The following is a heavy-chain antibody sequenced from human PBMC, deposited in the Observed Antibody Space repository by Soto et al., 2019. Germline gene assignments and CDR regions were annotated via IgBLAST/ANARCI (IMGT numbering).Heavy chain of an antibody. CDR1: GCTFTRFG. CDR2: ISAFTGAK. CDR3: AISLGSPRHYPYAMDF. V-gene: IGHV1-18*01. J-gene: IGHJ6*02. D-gene: IGHD1-26*01. Sequence: GASVKVSCKASGCTFTRFGISWGGQAPGQGLEWMGWISAFTGAKNYAQKFQDRITMTTETPKSSAYMELRSLRSEDTAVYYCAISLGSPRHYPYAMDFRGPGITRNVSS.